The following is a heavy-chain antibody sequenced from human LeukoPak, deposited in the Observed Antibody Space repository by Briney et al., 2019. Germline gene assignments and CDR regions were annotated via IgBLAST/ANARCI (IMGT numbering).Heavy chain of an antibody. D-gene: IGHD3-10*01. CDR3: ARDRSRELWFGELLY. CDR1: GFSFNSFG. V-gene: IGHV3-30*03. J-gene: IGHJ4*02. CDR2: ISYDGSNK. Sequence: GGSLRLSCTASGFSFNSFGMHWVRQAPGKGLEWVAVISYDGSNKYYADSVKGRFTISRDNSKNTLYLQMNSLRAEDTAVYYCARDRSRELWFGELLYWGQGTLVTVSS.